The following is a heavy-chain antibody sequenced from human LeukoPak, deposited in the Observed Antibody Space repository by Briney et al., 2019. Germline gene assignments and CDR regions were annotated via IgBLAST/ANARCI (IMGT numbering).Heavy chain of an antibody. CDR3: AREYPPRYCYDSSGYLDY. D-gene: IGHD3-22*01. J-gene: IGHJ4*02. V-gene: IGHV3-33*01. Sequence: GRSLRLSCAASGFTFSSYGMHWVRQAPGKGLEWVAVIWYDGSNKYYADSVKGRFTISRDNSKNTLYLQMNSLRAEDTAVYYCAREYPPRYCYDSSGYLDYWGQGTLVTVSS. CDR2: IWYDGSNK. CDR1: GFTFSSYG.